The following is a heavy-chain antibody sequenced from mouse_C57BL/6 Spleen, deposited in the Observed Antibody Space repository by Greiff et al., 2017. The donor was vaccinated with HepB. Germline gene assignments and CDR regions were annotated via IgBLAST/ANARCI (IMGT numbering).Heavy chain of an antibody. V-gene: IGHV1-61*01. CDR2: IYPSDSET. CDR1: GYTFTSYW. Sequence: VKLQQPGAELVRPGSSVKLSCKASGYTFTSYWMDWVKQRPGQGLEWIGNIYPSDSETHYNQKFKDKATLTVDKSSSTAYMQLSSLTSEDSAVYYCARTYYGNYLDYWGQGTTLTVSS. D-gene: IGHD2-10*01. CDR3: ARTYYGNYLDY. J-gene: IGHJ2*01.